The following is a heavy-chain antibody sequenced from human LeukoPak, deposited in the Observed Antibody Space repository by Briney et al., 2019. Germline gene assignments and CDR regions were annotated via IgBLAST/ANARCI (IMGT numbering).Heavy chain of an antibody. Sequence: GRSLRLSCAASGFIFSDFYMSWIRQAPGKGLEWVSYISSSGSTIFYSDSVKGRFTISRDNANNSLYLQMNSLRAEDTAVYYCARVCSPTSCYGDYGSDYWGQGTLVTVSS. CDR1: GFIFSDFY. CDR3: ARVCSPTSCYGDYGSDY. D-gene: IGHD4-17*01. CDR2: ISSSGSTI. J-gene: IGHJ4*02. V-gene: IGHV3-11*01.